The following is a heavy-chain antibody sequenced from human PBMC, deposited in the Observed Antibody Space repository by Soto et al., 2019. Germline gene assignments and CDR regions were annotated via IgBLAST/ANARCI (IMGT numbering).Heavy chain of an antibody. V-gene: IGHV3-23*01. D-gene: IGHD6-13*01. CDR3: AKHPSKYNSSSWYYYYYYMDV. J-gene: IGHJ6*03. Sequence: GGSLRLSCAASGFTFSSYAMSWVRQAPGKGLEWVSAISGSGGSTYYADSVKGRFTISRDNSKNTLYLQMNSLRAEDTAVYYCAKHPSKYNSSSWYYYYYYMDVWGKGTTVTVSS. CDR1: GFTFSSYA. CDR2: ISGSGGST.